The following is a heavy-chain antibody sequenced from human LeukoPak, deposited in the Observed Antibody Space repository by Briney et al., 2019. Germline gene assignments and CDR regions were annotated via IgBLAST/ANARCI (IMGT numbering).Heavy chain of an antibody. CDR3: ARAATTVKLDY. CDR2: IWYDESNK. CDR1: GFTFSSYG. V-gene: IGHV3-33*01. Sequence: GGSLRLSCAPSGFTFSSYGMHWVGQAPGKGLAWVAVIWYDESNKYYADSVKGRFTISRDNSKNTLYLQMNSLRAEDTAVYYCARAATTVKLDYWGQGTLVTVSS. J-gene: IGHJ4*02. D-gene: IGHD4-17*01.